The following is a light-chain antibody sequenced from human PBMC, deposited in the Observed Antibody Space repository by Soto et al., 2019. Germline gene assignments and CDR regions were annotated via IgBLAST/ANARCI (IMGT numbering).Light chain of an antibody. CDR3: LQDYNYPYT. CDR1: QGIRND. Sequence: AVQMTQSPSSLSASVGDRVTITCRASQGIRNDLGWYQQKPGKAPKLLLYAASSLQSGVPSRFSGSGSGTDFTLTISSLQPEDFATYYCLQDYNYPYTFGQGTKLEIK. V-gene: IGKV1-6*01. J-gene: IGKJ2*01. CDR2: AAS.